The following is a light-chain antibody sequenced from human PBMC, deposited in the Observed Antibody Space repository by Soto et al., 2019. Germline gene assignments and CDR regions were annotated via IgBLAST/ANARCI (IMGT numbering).Light chain of an antibody. J-gene: IGKJ5*01. CDR3: QQRSNWPPIT. CDR2: DAS. CDR1: QSVDRY. Sequence: EVVLTQSPDTLSLSPGETATLSCRASQSVDRYVAWYQQRPGQAPRLLIHDASHRAAGIPARFSGSGFGTDFTLTISSLEPEDAAVYYCQQRSNWPPITFGQGTRLEIK. V-gene: IGKV3-11*01.